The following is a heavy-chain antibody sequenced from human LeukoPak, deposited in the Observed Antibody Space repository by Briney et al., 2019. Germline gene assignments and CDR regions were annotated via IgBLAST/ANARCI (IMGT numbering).Heavy chain of an antibody. D-gene: IGHD3-22*01. V-gene: IGHV3-21*01. J-gene: IGHJ4*02. CDR1: GFTFSSYS. CDR2: ISSSSSYI. Sequence: GGSLRLSCAASGFTFSSYSMNWVRQAPGQGLEWVSSISSSSSYIYYADSVKGRFTISRDNAKNSLYLQMNSLRAEDTAVYYCARESGDVTMIVVSEGYFDYWGQGTLVTVSS. CDR3: ARESGDVTMIVVSEGYFDY.